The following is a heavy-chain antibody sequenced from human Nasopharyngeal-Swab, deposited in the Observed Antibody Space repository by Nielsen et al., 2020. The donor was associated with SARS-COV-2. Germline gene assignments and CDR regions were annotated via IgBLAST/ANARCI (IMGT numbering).Heavy chain of an antibody. CDR2: IHSSGTP. CDR1: GGPINTYY. V-gene: IGHV4-59*01. J-gene: IGHJ4*02. Sequence: SQPLSLTCTVSGGPINTYYWSCIWHPPGKGLEWIWYIHSSGTPNYNPSLKSRVTMSVDTSKNQFSLMLTSVIAADTAVYYCARDHSYYDSNGYYFDYWGLGTLVTVSS. CDR3: ARDHSYYDSNGYYFDY. D-gene: IGHD3-22*01.